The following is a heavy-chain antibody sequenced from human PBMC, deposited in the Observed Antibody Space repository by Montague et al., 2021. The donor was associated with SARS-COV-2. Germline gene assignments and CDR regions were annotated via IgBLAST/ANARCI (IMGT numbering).Heavy chain of an antibody. V-gene: IGHV6-1*01. J-gene: IGHJ2*01. CDR2: AYYRSKWYN. D-gene: IGHD2-21*02. Sequence: CAISGDSVSSHIATWNWIRQSPSRGLEWLGRAYYRSKWYNDYAVSVKSRVIISPDTSNNRISLQLNSVTPEDTAVYYCARAYCGGDCYFYWYFDLWGRGTLVTVSS. CDR3: ARAYCGGDCYFYWYFDL. CDR1: GDSVSSHIAT.